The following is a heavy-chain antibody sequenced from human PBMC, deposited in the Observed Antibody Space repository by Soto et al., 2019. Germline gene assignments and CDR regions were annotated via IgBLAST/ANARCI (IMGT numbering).Heavy chain of an antibody. CDR3: ARDRGKVCLDY. CDR2: ISTRGSTI. D-gene: IGHD3-16*01. J-gene: IGHJ4*02. V-gene: IGHV3-11*01. CDR1: GFTFSDFH. Sequence: QVHLVESGGGLVKPGGSLRLSCTASGFTFSDFHMNWIRQAPGRGLEWISYISTRGSTIHYVDSVKGRFTISRDNAKNSWYLHLNRLRAEDTAVYYCARDRGKVCLDYWGPGPLVTVSS.